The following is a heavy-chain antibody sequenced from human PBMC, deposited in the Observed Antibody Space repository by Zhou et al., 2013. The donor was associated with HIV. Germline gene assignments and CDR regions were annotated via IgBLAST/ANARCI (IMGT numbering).Heavy chain of an antibody. D-gene: IGHD2-2*02. CDR3: ARRTCSRTSCYIDY. V-gene: IGHV1-18*01. CDR2: ISGYSGNT. Sequence: QVQMVQSGTEMKKPGASVKVSCKASGYTFTSYAISWVRQAPGQGLEWMGWISGYSGNTNYAQKLQGRVTMTTDTSTTTAYMELRSLRSDDTAMYYCARRTCSRTSCYIDYWGQGTLVTVSS. CDR1: GYTFTSYA. J-gene: IGHJ4*02.